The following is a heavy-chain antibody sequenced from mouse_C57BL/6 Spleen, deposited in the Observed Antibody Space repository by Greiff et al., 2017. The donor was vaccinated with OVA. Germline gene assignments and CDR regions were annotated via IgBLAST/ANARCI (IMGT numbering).Heavy chain of an antibody. CDR1: GYTFTTYP. Sequence: VKLQESGAELVKPGASVKMSCKASGYTFTTYPIEWMKQNHGKSLEWIGNFHPYNDDTKYNEKFKGKATLTVEKSSSTVYLELSRLTSDDSAVYYCARGYCGSSPHYFDYWGQGTTLTVSS. CDR2: FHPYNDDT. V-gene: IGHV1-47*01. CDR3: ARGYCGSSPHYFDY. J-gene: IGHJ2*01. D-gene: IGHD1-1*01.